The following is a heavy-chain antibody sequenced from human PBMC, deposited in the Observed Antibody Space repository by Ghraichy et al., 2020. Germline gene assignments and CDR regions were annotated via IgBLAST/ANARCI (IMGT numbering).Heavy chain of an antibody. CDR2: VSHSGTI. CDR1: GGSITSSKW. J-gene: IGHJ4*02. D-gene: IGHD5-24*01. Sequence: TLSLTCAVSGGSITSSKWWSWVRQPPGKGLEWIGEVSHSGTISYNPSLKSRVTISVDKSKNQFSLKLTSVTAADTAVYYCARVRDGDFDYWGQGTLVTVSS. V-gene: IGHV4-4*02. CDR3: ARVRDGDFDY.